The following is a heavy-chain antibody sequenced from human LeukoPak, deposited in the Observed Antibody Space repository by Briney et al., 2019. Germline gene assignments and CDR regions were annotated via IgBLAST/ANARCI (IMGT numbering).Heavy chain of an antibody. CDR1: GFTFSSYA. CDR2: ISYDGSNK. CDR3: ARDGTAALGRLDP. D-gene: IGHD3-16*01. J-gene: IGHJ5*02. Sequence: GGSLRLSCAASGFTFSSYAMHWVRQAPGKGLEWVAVISYDGSNKYYADSVKGRFTIPRDNSNNTLYLQMNSLRAEGTAVYYCARDGTAALGRLDPWGKGTLVTVSS. V-gene: IGHV3-30*04.